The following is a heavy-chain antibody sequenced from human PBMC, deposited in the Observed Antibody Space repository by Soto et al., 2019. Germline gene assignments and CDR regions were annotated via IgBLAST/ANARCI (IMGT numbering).Heavy chain of an antibody. Sequence: QVQLVESGGGVVQPGRSLRLSCAASGFTFSSYGMHWVRQAPGKGLEWVAVISYDGSNKYYADSVKGRFTISRDNSKNTLYLQMNSLRAEDTAVYYCAKDLFLGSSGWYSDYYYGMDVWGQGTTVTVSS. CDR2: ISYDGSNK. V-gene: IGHV3-30*18. J-gene: IGHJ6*02. D-gene: IGHD6-19*01. CDR3: AKDLFLGSSGWYSDYYYGMDV. CDR1: GFTFSSYG.